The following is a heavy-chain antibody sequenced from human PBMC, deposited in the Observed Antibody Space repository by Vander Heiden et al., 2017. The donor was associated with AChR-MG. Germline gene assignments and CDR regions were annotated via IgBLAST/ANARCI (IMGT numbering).Heavy chain of an antibody. Sequence: EGQLLESGGGLAQPGGSLRLSCAASGFTLSNYIMTWVRQAPGKGLEWVSTITDDGESTYYTDSVKGRFTISRDNSKDTLFLQMESLRAEDTAVYYCAKDISARPALWGQGTLVTVAS. CDR2: ITDDGEST. J-gene: IGHJ4*02. D-gene: IGHD3-3*02. CDR3: AKDISARPAL. CDR1: GFTLSNYI. V-gene: IGHV3-23*01.